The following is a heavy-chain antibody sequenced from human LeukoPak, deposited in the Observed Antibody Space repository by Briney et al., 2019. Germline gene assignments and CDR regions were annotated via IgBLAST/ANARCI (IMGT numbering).Heavy chain of an antibody. J-gene: IGHJ4*02. CDR2: ISSSSTSI. CDR3: ARASIED. Sequence: GGSLRLSCAASGFTFSSYSLSWVRQAPGKGLEWVSSISSSSTSIYYADSVEGRFTISRDNAKNSLYLQMSSLRAEDTAVYYCARASIEDWGQGTLVTVSS. V-gene: IGHV3-21*01. CDR1: GFTFSSYS.